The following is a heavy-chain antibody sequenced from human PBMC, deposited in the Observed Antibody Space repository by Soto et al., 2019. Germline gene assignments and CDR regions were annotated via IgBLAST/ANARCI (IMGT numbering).Heavy chain of an antibody. CDR1: GGSFSGYY. Sequence: QVQLQQWGAGLLKPSETLSLTCAVYGGSFSGYYWSWIRQPPGKGLEWIGEINHSGSTNYNPSLKSRVTISVDTSKNPFPLKLSSVPAADTAVYYCARVHILTGSPPDCWGQGTLVTVSS. D-gene: IGHD3-9*01. CDR3: ARVHILTGSPPDC. CDR2: INHSGST. V-gene: IGHV4-34*01. J-gene: IGHJ4*02.